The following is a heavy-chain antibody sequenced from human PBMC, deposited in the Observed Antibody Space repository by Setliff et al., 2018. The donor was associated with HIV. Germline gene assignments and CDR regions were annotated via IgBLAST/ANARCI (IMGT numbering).Heavy chain of an antibody. CDR2: MKYDGTEI. CDR1: GFSFRTYW. CDR3: VREGEYFDTIGHYPVRRFFDL. D-gene: IGHD3-9*01. V-gene: IGHV3-7*01. J-gene: IGHJ3*01. Sequence: GESLRLSCAAPGFSFRTYWMSWVRQAPGKGLEWVANMKYDGTEIYYVDAVKGRFTISRDNAKKSVFLHMNSLRGEDTAVYYCVREGEYFDTIGHYPVRRFFDLWGQGTMVTVSS.